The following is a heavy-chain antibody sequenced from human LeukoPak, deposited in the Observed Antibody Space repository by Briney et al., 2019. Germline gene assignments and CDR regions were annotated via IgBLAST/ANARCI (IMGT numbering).Heavy chain of an antibody. V-gene: IGHV4-31*03. CDR3: ARGSFPYYYDSSGYSAHFDY. CDR2: IYYSGST. J-gene: IGHJ4*02. D-gene: IGHD3-22*01. CDR1: GGSISSGGYY. Sequence: PSQTLSLTCTVSGGSISSGGYYWSWIRQHPGKGLEWIGYIYYSGSTYYNPSLKSRVTISVDTSKSQFSLKLSSVTAADTAVYYCARGSFPYYYDSSGYSAHFDYWGQGTLVTVSS.